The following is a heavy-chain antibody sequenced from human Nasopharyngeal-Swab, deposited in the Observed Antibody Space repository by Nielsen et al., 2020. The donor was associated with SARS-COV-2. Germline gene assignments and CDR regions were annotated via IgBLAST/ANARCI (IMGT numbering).Heavy chain of an antibody. D-gene: IGHD3-16*02. CDR2: MNSDGSTI. CDR3: ATAGNYRFDN. Sequence: GESLKISCAASGFNFSSSWMPWIRQDPGKGLVWVARMNSDGSTINYGDSVMGRFIISRDNAKNMLYLQMYSLRAEDTAVYYCATAGNYRFDNWGHGTLVTVSS. CDR1: GFNFSSSW. J-gene: IGHJ4*01. V-gene: IGHV3-74*01.